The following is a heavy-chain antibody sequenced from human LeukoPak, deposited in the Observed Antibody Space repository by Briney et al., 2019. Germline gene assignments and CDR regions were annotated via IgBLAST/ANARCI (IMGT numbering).Heavy chain of an antibody. V-gene: IGHV3-72*01. CDR1: GFTFSDRY. D-gene: IGHD3-16*01. CDR2: IRHKGNSYTT. CDR3: TIGLGD. Sequence: GGSLRLSCAASGFTFSDRYIDWARQAPGKGLEWVGRIRHKGNSYTTEYAASVKGRFTLSSDDSKTSLYLQMNSLRTEDTAIYYCTIGLGDWGQGTLVTVSS. J-gene: IGHJ4*02.